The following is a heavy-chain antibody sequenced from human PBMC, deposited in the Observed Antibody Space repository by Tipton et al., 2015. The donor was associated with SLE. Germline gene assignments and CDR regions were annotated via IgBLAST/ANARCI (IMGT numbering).Heavy chain of an antibody. Sequence: TLSLTCVVSDYSISSTYYWGWIRQPPGKGLEGIGNIYHTGTTYYIPSLKRRVTISIDTSKNNFSLKMTAVTAADTAVYYCARLSTDYADRSGYGYFDHWGQGTLVTVSS. D-gene: IGHD3-22*01. J-gene: IGHJ4*02. CDR1: DYSISSTYY. CDR3: ARLSTDYADRSGYGYFDH. V-gene: IGHV4-38-2*01. CDR2: IYHTGTT.